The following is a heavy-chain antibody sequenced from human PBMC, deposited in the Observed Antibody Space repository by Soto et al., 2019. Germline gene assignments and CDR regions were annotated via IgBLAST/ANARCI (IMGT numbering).Heavy chain of an antibody. Sequence: EVQLLESGGGLVQSGGSLRLSCAASGFTISSYAMTWFRQAPGKGLEWVSAISGSGDSTYYADSVKGRFTISRDNSKNTLYLQMNSLRAEDTAVYYCAKGYGSGTYLWDYWGQGTLVTVSS. J-gene: IGHJ4*02. CDR2: ISGSGDST. CDR1: GFTISSYA. V-gene: IGHV3-23*01. D-gene: IGHD3-10*01. CDR3: AKGYGSGTYLWDY.